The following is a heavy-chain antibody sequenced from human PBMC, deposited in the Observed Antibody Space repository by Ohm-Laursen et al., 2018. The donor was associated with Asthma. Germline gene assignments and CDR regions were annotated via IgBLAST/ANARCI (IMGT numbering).Heavy chain of an antibody. V-gene: IGHV3-30*18. CDR2: ISYDGSNK. J-gene: IGHJ6*02. CDR3: AKGSTYGMDV. CDR1: GYTFSRYS. Sequence: SLRLSCAASGYTFSRYSIHWIRQAPGKGLEWVAVISYDGSNKYYADSVKGRFTISRDNSKNTLYLQMNSLRAEDTAVYYCAKGSTYGMDVWGQGTTVTVSS.